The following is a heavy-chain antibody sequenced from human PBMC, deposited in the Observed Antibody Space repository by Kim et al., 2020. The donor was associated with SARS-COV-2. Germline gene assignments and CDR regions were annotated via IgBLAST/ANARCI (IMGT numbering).Heavy chain of an antibody. J-gene: IGHJ6*02. CDR1: GCSISSSSYY. Sequence: SETLSLTCTVSGCSISSSSYYWGWIRQPPGKGLEWIGSSYYSGSTYYNPSLKSRVTISVDTSKYQFSLKLSSVTAADTAVYYWARLVSLYYGMDVWGQGTTVTVSS. CDR2: SYYSGST. V-gene: IGHV4-39*01. D-gene: IGHD1-20*01. CDR3: ARLVSLYYGMDV.